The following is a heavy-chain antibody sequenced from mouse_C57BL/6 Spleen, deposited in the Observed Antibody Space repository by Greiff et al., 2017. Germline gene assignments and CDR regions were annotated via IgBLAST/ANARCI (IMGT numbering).Heavy chain of an antibody. Sequence: QVQLKQPGAELVKPGASVKLSCKASGYTFTSYWMHWVKQRPGQGLEWIGMIHPNSGSTNYNEKFKSKATLTVDKSSSTAYMQLSSLTSEDSAVYYCARVYYDYGYFDVWGTGTTVTVSS. CDR2: IHPNSGST. D-gene: IGHD2-4*01. CDR1: GYTFTSYW. CDR3: ARVYYDYGYFDV. V-gene: IGHV1-64*01. J-gene: IGHJ1*03.